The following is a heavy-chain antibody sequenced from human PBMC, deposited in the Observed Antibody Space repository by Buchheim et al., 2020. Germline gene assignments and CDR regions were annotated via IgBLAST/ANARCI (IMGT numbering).Heavy chain of an antibody. Sequence: EVQLLESGGGLVQPGGSLRLSCAASGFTFSSYAMSWVRQAPGKGLEWVSAISGSGGSTYYADSVKGRFTISRDNSKNTLSLKMNSLRAEDTAVYYCAKDLGDYGNYYYYYGMDVWGQGTT. D-gene: IGHD4-11*01. V-gene: IGHV3-23*01. CDR1: GFTFSSYA. CDR2: ISGSGGST. J-gene: IGHJ6*02. CDR3: AKDLGDYGNYYYYYGMDV.